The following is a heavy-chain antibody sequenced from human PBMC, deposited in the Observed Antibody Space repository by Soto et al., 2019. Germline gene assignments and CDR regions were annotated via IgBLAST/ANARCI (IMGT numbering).Heavy chain of an antibody. CDR1: GFSLSTSGMC. CDR2: IDWDDDK. D-gene: IGHD3-16*02. J-gene: IGHJ4*02. Sequence: SGPTLVNPTQTLTLTCTFSGFSLSTSGMCVSWIRQPPGKALEWLARIDWDDDKYYSTSLKTRLTISKDTSKNQVVLTITNMDPVDTATYYCARMQYYDYIWGSYLADYWGQGTLVTVSS. CDR3: ARMQYYDYIWGSYLADY. V-gene: IGHV2-70*11.